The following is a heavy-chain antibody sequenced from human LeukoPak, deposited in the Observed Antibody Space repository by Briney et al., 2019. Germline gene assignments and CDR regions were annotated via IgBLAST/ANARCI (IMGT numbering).Heavy chain of an antibody. CDR1: GGSISSHY. Sequence: PSETLSLTCTVSGGSISSHYWSWIRQPPGKGLEWIGYIYYSGSTNYNPSLMSRVTISVDTSKNQFSPKLSSVTAADTAVYYCARADYGASTIFDYWGQGTLVTVSS. V-gene: IGHV4-59*11. J-gene: IGHJ4*02. CDR3: ARADYGASTIFDY. CDR2: IYYSGST. D-gene: IGHD4-17*01.